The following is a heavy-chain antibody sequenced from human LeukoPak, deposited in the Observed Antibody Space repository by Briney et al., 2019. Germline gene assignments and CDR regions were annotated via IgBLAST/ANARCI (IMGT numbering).Heavy chain of an antibody. J-gene: IGHJ3*02. CDR3: ATIVWGGASFGI. V-gene: IGHV4-59*07. CDR2: MFYDERT. D-gene: IGHD7-27*01. CDR1: GDAMSSHY. Sequence: SDPLSLTCQVSGDAMSSHYWSWIRQTPGRGLEWIGYMFYDERTNSNPTLKSRVTLSVDTSQNQFSLRLISVTDEDTAIYYCATIVWGGASFGIWGPGIMVIVSS.